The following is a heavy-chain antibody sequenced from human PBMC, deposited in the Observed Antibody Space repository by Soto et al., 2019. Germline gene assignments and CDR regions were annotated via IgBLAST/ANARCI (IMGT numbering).Heavy chain of an antibody. J-gene: IGHJ6*02. CDR1: GGSISSYY. CDR2: IYYSGST. D-gene: IGHD5-12*01. CDR3: ARGGDGYLPYYYGMDV. Sequence: SETLSLTCTVSGGSISSYYWSWIRQPPGKGLEWIGYIYYSGSTNYYPSFKTRVTISVDTSKNQFSLKLSSVSAADTAVYYSARGGDGYLPYYYGMDVWGQGTTVTVSS. V-gene: IGHV4-59*01.